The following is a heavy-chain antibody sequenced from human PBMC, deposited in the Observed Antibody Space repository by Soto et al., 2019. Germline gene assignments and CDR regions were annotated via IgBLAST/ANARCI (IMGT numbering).Heavy chain of an antibody. D-gene: IGHD3-16*01. V-gene: IGHV3-30-3*01. Sequence: QVQLVESGGGVVQPGRSLRLSCAASGFTFSSYAMHWVRQAPGKGLEWVAVISYDGSNKYYADSVKGRFTISRDNSKNTMDLQMNSLRAEDTAVYYCARQTLGYFDYWGQGTLVTVSS. CDR1: GFTFSSYA. CDR2: ISYDGSNK. CDR3: ARQTLGYFDY. J-gene: IGHJ4*02.